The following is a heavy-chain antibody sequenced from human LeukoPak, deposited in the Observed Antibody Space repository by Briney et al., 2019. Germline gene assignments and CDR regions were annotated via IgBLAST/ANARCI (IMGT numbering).Heavy chain of an antibody. CDR3: AKDCGLGGDRDS. D-gene: IGHD2-21*01. J-gene: IGHJ4*02. V-gene: IGHV3-21*01. CDR1: GFTFSSYS. CDR2: ISSSSSYI. Sequence: GGSLRLSCAASGFTFSSYSMNWVRQAPGKGLGWVSSISSSSSYIYYADSVKGRFTISRNNAKNSLYLQMNSLRGDDTAVYYCAKDCGLGGDRDSWGQGTLVTVSS.